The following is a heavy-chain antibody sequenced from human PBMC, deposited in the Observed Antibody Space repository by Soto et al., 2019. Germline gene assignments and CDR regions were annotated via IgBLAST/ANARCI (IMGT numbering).Heavy chain of an antibody. CDR2: ISGSGGST. V-gene: IGHV3-23*01. CDR1: GFTFSSYA. Sequence: EVQLLESGGGLVQPGGSLRLSCAASGFTFSSYAMSWVRQAPGKGLEWVSAISGSGGSTYYADSVKGRFTISRDNSKNTLYLQMNSLRAEDTAVYYCVKVTTMIVVVIYFDYWGQGTLVTVSS. D-gene: IGHD3-22*01. J-gene: IGHJ4*02. CDR3: VKVTTMIVVVIYFDY.